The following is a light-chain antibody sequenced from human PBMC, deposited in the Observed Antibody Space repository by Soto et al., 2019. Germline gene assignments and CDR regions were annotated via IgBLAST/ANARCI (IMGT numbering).Light chain of an antibody. CDR1: QSVTSSY. CDR2: GAS. Sequence: EIVLTQSPGTLSLSPGERATLSCRASQSVTSSYLAWYQQKPGQAPRLLIYGASSRATGIPDRFSGSGSGTVFTLIIRRLQPEDVAVYYCQHYGNSPRTFGGGTKVEIK. J-gene: IGKJ4*02. V-gene: IGKV3-20*01. CDR3: QHYGNSPRT.